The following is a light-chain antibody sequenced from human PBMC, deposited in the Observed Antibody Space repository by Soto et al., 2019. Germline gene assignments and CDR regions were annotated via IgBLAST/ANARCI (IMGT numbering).Light chain of an antibody. CDR2: EGS. CDR1: SSDVGNYNL. Sequence: QSVLTQPASVSGSPGQSITISCTGTSSDVGNYNLVSWYQQHPGKAPKLMIYEGSKRLSGASDRFSGSKSGNTASLTISGLQAEDEADYYCCSYAGSSTYVFGTGTKLTVL. V-gene: IGLV2-23*01. J-gene: IGLJ1*01. CDR3: CSYAGSSTYV.